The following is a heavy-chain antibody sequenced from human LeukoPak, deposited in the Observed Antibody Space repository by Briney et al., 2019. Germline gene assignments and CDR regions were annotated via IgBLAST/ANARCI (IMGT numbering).Heavy chain of an antibody. Sequence: GGSLRLSCAASGFTFSSYGMHWVRQAPGKGLEWVAVIWYDGSNKYYADSVKGRFTISRDNSKNTLYLQMNSLRAEDTAVYYCAREVTGYFDYWAREPWSPSPQ. CDR2: IWYDGSNK. J-gene: IGHJ4*02. CDR1: GFTFSSYG. CDR3: AREVTGYFDY. D-gene: IGHD2-8*02. V-gene: IGHV3-33*01.